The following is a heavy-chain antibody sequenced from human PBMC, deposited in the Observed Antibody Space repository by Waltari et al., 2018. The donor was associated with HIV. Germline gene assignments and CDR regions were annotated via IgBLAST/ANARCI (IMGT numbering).Heavy chain of an antibody. CDR1: GSTFGRSS. V-gene: IGHV3-21*01. D-gene: IGHD3-22*01. J-gene: IGHJ6*02. CDR3: ARQDSSGGNYYYGMDV. CDR2: ISSSSIYI. Sequence: EVPLVESGGGLVQPGGSLRLACAAPGSTFGRSSLNWVRQAPGKGQEWVSAISSSSIYISYADSVKGRFTISRDNAKNSLYLQMNSLRAEDTAVYYCARQDSSGGNYYYGMDVWGQGTTVTVSS.